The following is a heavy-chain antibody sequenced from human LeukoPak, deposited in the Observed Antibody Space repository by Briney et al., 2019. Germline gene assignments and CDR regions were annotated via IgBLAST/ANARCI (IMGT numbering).Heavy chain of an antibody. Sequence: GRSLRLSCAASGFTFSSYAMHWVRQAPGKGLEWVAVISYDGSNKYYADSAKGRFTISRDNSKNTLYLQMNSLRAEDTAVYYCARDFSVGAMDYWGQGTLVTVSS. J-gene: IGHJ4*02. CDR1: GFTFSSYA. V-gene: IGHV3-30-3*01. CDR2: ISYDGSNK. D-gene: IGHD1-26*01. CDR3: ARDFSVGAMDY.